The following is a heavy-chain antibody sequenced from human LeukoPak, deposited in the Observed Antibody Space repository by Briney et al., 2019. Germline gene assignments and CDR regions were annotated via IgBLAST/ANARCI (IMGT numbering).Heavy chain of an antibody. CDR3: ARYGNYDFWSGYPPAAAFDI. V-gene: IGHV4-61*08. CDR2: IYYSGST. Sequence: PSETLSLTCTVSGGSISSGDYYWSWIRQPPGKGLEWIGYIYYSGSTNYNPSLKSRVTISVDTSKNQFSLKLSSVTAADTAVYYCARYGNYDFWSGYPPAAAFDIWGQGTMVTVSS. J-gene: IGHJ3*02. CDR1: GGSISSGDYY. D-gene: IGHD3-3*01.